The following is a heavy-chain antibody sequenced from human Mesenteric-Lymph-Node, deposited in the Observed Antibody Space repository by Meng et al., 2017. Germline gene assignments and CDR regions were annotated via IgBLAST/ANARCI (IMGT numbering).Heavy chain of an antibody. J-gene: IGHJ4*02. D-gene: IGHD5-24*01. CDR1: GFTFSSYA. CDR2: ITHSGDNT. V-gene: IGHV3-23*01. Sequence: GGSLRLSCAASGFTFSSYAMHWVRQAPGKGLEWVSSITHSGDNTYYADSVKGRFTISRDNSKNTLYLQMNSLRAEDTAVYYCAKERGYKYFDYWGQGTLVTVSS. CDR3: AKERGYKYFDY.